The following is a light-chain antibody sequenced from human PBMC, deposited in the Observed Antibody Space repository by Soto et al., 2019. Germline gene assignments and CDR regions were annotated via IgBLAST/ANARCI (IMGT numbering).Light chain of an antibody. CDR2: STN. CDR3: LLYFGGAQHVL. CDR1: TGAVTSGHY. V-gene: IGLV7-43*01. J-gene: IGLJ2*01. Sequence: QAVVTQEPSLTVSPGGTVTLTCASSTGAVTSGHYPNWFQQKPGQAPRSLIYSTNNRHLWTPARFSGSLLGGKAALTLSGVQPEDEAEYYCLLYFGGAQHVLFGGGTKVTVL.